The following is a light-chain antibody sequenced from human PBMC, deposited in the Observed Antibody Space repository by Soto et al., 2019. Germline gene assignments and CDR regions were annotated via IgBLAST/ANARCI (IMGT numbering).Light chain of an antibody. J-gene: IGKJ4*01. CDR3: QQYNSYPLT. CDR1: QSISSW. CDR2: KAS. V-gene: IGKV1-5*03. Sequence: DIKMTQSPSTLSASVGDRVTITCRASQSISSWLAWYQQKPGKAPKLLIYKASSLESGVPSRFSGSGSGTEFTLTISSLQPDDLATYYCQQYNSYPLTFGGGTKVEIK.